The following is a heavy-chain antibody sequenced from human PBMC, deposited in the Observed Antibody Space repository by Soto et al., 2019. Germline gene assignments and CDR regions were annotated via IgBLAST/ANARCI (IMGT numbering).Heavy chain of an antibody. Sequence: GGSLRLSCAASGFTFSSYSMNWVRQAPGKGLEWVSYISSSSSTIYYADSVKGRFTISRDNAKNSLYLQMNSLRDEDTAVYYCARAVGRELLRVFDYWGQGTLVTVSS. CDR1: GFTFSSYS. J-gene: IGHJ4*02. CDR3: ARAVGRELLRVFDY. CDR2: ISSSSSTI. D-gene: IGHD1-26*01. V-gene: IGHV3-48*02.